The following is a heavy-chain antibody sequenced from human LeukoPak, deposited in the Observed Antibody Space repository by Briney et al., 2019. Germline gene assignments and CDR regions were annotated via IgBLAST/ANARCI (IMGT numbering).Heavy chain of an antibody. Sequence: ASVKVSCTASGCTFTSYAMHWVRQAPGQRLEWMGWINAGNGNTKYSQKFQGRVTITRDTSASTAYMELSSLRSEDTAVYYCARAPYYDSSGYKNWGQGTLVTVSS. D-gene: IGHD3-22*01. V-gene: IGHV1-3*01. CDR2: INAGNGNT. CDR1: GCTFTSYA. CDR3: ARAPYYDSSGYKN. J-gene: IGHJ4*02.